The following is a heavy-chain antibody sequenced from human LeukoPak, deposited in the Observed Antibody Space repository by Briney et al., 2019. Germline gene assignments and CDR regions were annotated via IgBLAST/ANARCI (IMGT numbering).Heavy chain of an antibody. D-gene: IGHD3-22*01. J-gene: IGHJ4*02. CDR1: GFTFSSYA. V-gene: IGHV3-23*01. CDR3: AKDQVWIVVGSFDY. Sequence: GGSLRLSCAASGFTFSSYAMSWVRQAPGKGLEWLSGISGSGGSTYYADSVKGRFTISRDNSKNTLYLQMTSLRAEDTAVYYCAKDQVWIVVGSFDYWGQGTLVTVSS. CDR2: ISGSGGST.